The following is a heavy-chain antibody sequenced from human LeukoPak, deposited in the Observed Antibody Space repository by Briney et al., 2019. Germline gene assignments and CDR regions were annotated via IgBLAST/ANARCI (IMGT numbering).Heavy chain of an antibody. J-gene: IGHJ3*02. D-gene: IGHD3-22*01. V-gene: IGHV3-30-3*01. CDR1: GFTFSSYA. CDR2: ISYDGSNK. Sequence: GRSLRLSCAASGFTFSSYAMHWVRQAPGKGLEWVAVISYDGSNKYYADSVKGRFTISRDNSKNTLYLRMNSLRAEDTAVYYCARAIVVVITHGAFDIWGQGTMVTVSS. CDR3: ARAIVVVITHGAFDI.